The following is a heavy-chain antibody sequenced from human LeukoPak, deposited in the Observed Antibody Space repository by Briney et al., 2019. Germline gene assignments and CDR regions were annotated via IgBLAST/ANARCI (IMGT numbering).Heavy chain of an antibody. D-gene: IGHD2-2*01. CDR2: IKQDGSDK. J-gene: IGHJ4*02. Sequence: KPGGSLRLSCAASGFTLSSYVMSWVRQAPGKGLEWVANIKQDGSDKYYVDSVKGRFTISRDNAKNSLYLQMNSLRAEDTAVYYCTGFLVVPAASFDHWGRGTLVTVSS. CDR3: TGFLVVPAASFDH. V-gene: IGHV3-7*01. CDR1: GFTLSSYV.